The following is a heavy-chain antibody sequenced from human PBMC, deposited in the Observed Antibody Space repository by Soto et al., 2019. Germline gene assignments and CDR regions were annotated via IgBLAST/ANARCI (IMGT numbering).Heavy chain of an antibody. CDR1: GFTFSDYY. D-gene: IGHD5-12*01. CDR2: ISGNGEVI. J-gene: IGHJ4*02. CDR3: AHSSRDGYVQLAFFDY. Sequence: GGSLRLSCAASGFTFSDYYIHWIRRAPGKGLEWISYISGNGEVIQYAASARGRFTITKDTSKNQVVLAMTNMDPVDTATFYCAHSSRDGYVQLAFFDYWGQGALFTVSS. V-gene: IGHV3-11*01.